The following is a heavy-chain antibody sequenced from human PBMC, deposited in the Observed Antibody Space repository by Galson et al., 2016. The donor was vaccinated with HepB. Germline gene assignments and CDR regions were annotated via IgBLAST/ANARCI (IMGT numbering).Heavy chain of an antibody. D-gene: IGHD3-10*01. V-gene: IGHV3-23*01. CDR3: AKQRGHPLSSYYFDY. J-gene: IGHJ4*02. CDR1: GFTFSSYA. Sequence: SLRLSCAASGFTFSSYAVSWVRQTPGRGLEWVSASSGRGTPYYAGSAKGRLTISRNNSKNTLYLKMNSLRVEDTAVYYCAKQRGHPLSSYYFDYWGQGALVTVSS. CDR2: SSGRGTP.